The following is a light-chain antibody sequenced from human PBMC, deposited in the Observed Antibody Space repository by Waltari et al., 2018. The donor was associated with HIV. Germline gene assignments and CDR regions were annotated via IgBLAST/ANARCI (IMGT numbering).Light chain of an antibody. J-gene: IGLJ2*01. CDR1: SSAVGVYNL. V-gene: IGLV2-23*02. CDR2: EVS. CDR3: CAYAGSTTYVI. Sequence: QSALTQPASVSGSPGQSITISCTGTSSAVGVYNLVSWYQQHPGKAPKLMIYEVSKRPSGVSNRFSGSKSGNTASLTISGLQAEDEADYYCCAYAGSTTYVIFGGGTKLTVL.